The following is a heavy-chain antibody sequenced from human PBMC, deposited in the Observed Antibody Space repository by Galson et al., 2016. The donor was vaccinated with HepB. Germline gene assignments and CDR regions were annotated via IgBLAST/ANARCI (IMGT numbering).Heavy chain of an antibody. J-gene: IGHJ3*01. Sequence: LSLTCTVSGDSISGSTYYWGWVRQPPGKGLEWIGSIYHSGSTYDNPSVRGRLTISVNTSKNQFPLNLKSVTAADTAVYFCARHRRERSPWDAFDVWGQGTMVSVSS. CDR2: IYHSGST. CDR3: ARHRRERSPWDAFDV. V-gene: IGHV4-39*06. CDR1: GDSISGSTYY. D-gene: IGHD1-26*01.